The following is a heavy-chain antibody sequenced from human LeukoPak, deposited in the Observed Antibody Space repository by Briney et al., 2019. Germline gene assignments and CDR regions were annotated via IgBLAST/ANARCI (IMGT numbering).Heavy chain of an antibody. V-gene: IGHV3-21*01. Sequence: GGSLRLSCAASGFTFSSYSMNWVRQAPGKGLEWVSSISSSSSYIYYTDSVKGRFTISRDNAENSLYLQMNSLRVEDTAVYYCARAPTVLVGYCSSSSCQADYWGQGTLVTVSS. J-gene: IGHJ4*02. CDR3: ARAPTVLVGYCSSSSCQADY. D-gene: IGHD2-2*01. CDR1: GFTFSSYS. CDR2: ISSSSSYI.